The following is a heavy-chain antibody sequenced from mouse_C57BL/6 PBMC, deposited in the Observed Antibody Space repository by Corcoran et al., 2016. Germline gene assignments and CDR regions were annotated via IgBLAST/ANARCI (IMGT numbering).Heavy chain of an antibody. CDR1: GYTFTTYG. CDR3: ATYVHFDY. CDR2: IISYSGVP. V-gene: IGHV9-3*01. Sequence: QIQLVQSGPELKKPGETVMTSCKASGYTFTTYGKSWGKQPPGKGLKWLGWIISYSGVPKYTDDFKRRFAFSLDTSASTAYLQLNILNNEDTATYFGATYVHFDYWGQDPT. J-gene: IGHJ2*01.